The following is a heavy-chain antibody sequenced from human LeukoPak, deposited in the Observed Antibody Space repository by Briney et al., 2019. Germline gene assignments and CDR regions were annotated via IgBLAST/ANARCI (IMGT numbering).Heavy chain of an antibody. CDR3: ARYRGKTTVSSLDWFDP. CDR2: IYYSGST. V-gene: IGHV4-59*01. CDR1: GGSINGYY. J-gene: IGHJ5*02. Sequence: NPSETLSLTCTVSGGSINGYYWSWIRQPPGKGLEWIGYIYYSGSTKYNPSLKSRVTISVDTSKNQFSLKLSSVTAADTAVYYCARYRGKTTVSSLDWFDPWGQGTLVTVSS. D-gene: IGHD4-11*01.